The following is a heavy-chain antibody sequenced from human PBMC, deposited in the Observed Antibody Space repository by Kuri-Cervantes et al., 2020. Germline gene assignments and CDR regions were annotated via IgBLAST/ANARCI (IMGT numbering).Heavy chain of an antibody. CDR1: GGSISSYY. CDR2: IYYSGST. V-gene: IGHV4-59*08. Sequence: SETLSLTCTVSGGSISSYYWSWIRQPPGKGLEWIGYIYYSGSTNYNPSLKSRVTISVDTSKNQFFLMLRSVTAADTAVYYCARIGGRTVFGTENWHGPWGQGTLVTVSS. CDR3: ARIGGRTVFGTENWHGP. J-gene: IGHJ5*02. D-gene: IGHD3-3*01.